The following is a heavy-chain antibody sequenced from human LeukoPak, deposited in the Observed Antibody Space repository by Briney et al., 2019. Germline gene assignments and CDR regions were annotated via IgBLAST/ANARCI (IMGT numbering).Heavy chain of an antibody. V-gene: IGHV4-59*01. CDR3: ARDWRRAFDI. Sequence: SETLSLTCTVSGGSISSYYWSWIRQPPGKGLEWIGYIYYSGSTNYNPSLKSRVTISVDTSKYQFSLKLSSVTAADTAVYYRARDWRRAFDIWGQGTMVTVSS. CDR1: GGSISSYY. J-gene: IGHJ3*02. CDR2: IYYSGST.